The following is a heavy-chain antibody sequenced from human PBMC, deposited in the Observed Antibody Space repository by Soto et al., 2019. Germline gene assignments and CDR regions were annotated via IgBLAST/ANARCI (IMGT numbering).Heavy chain of an antibody. CDR2: IKQDGSEK. J-gene: IGHJ4*02. D-gene: IGHD2-2*01. CDR1: GFIFSSHW. Sequence: GGFLRLSCAASGFIFSSHWMSWVRQAPGKGLEWVANIKQDGSEKYYVDSVKGRFTISTDNAKNSLYLQMNSLRAEDTAVYYCAREGRGYCSSTSCPGIWGQGTLVTVSS. V-gene: IGHV3-7*01. CDR3: AREGRGYCSSTSCPGI.